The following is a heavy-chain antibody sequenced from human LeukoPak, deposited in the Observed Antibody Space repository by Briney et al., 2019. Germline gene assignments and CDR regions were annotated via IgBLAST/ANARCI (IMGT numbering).Heavy chain of an antibody. J-gene: IGHJ4*02. Sequence: PGGSLRLSCAASGFTFNTYWMHWVRQAPGEGLEWVANINQDGGEKYYVHSVKGRFTISRDNAKNLLYLQMSSQRVEDTAGYYCERAIAAAGSYWGQGTLVTVSS. D-gene: IGHD6-13*01. V-gene: IGHV3-7*04. CDR3: ERAIAAAGSY. CDR1: GFTFNTYW. CDR2: INQDGGEK.